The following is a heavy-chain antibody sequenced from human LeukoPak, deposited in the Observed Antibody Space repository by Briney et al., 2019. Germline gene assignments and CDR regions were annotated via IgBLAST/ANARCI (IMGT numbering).Heavy chain of an antibody. D-gene: IGHD3-22*01. CDR2: IYSGGST. J-gene: IGHJ4*02. CDR1: GFTFSSYA. CDR3: ARTTDYYYDSSFDY. Sequence: GGSLRLSCAASGFTFSSYAMSWVRQAPGKGLEWVSVIYSGGSTYYADSVKGRFTISRHNSKNTLYLQMNSLRAEDTAVYYCARTTDYYYDSSFDYWGQGTLVTVSS. V-gene: IGHV3-53*04.